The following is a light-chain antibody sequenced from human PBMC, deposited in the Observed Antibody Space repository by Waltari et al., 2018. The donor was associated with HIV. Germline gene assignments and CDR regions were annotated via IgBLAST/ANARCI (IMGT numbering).Light chain of an antibody. Sequence: QSVLTQPPSASGTPGQRVTISCSGSSSNIGSYYVYWYQQLPGTAPKLLIYRNNPRPSGVPDRFSGSKSGTSASLASSGLRSEDEADYYCAAWADSLSAAVFGGGTKLTVL. CDR2: RNN. CDR3: AAWADSLSAAV. V-gene: IGLV1-47*01. CDR1: SSNIGSYY. J-gene: IGLJ2*01.